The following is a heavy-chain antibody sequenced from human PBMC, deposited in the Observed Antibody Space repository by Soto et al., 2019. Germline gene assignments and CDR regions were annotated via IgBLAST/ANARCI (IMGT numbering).Heavy chain of an antibody. CDR2: ISYDGSNK. V-gene: IGHV3-30-3*01. J-gene: IGHJ4*02. CDR3: ARDLSSSSRPIYYFDY. D-gene: IGHD6-6*01. Sequence: GGSLRLSCAASGFTFSSYAMHWVRQAPGKGLEWVAVISYDGSNKYYADSVKGRFTISRDNSKNTLYLQMNSLRAEDTAVYYCARDLSSSSRPIYYFDYWGQGTPVTVSS. CDR1: GFTFSSYA.